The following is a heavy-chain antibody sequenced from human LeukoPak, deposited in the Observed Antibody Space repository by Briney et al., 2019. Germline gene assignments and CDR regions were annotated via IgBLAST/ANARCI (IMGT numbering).Heavy chain of an antibody. Sequence: SETLSLTCTVSGGSISSGGYYWSRIRQHPGKGLEWIGYIYYSGSTYYNPSLRSRVTISIDTSKNQFSLKLTSVTAADTAVYYCARGSNWNYGPPFDYWGQGTLVTVSS. CDR3: ARGSNWNYGPPFDY. V-gene: IGHV4-31*03. CDR1: GGSISSGGYY. J-gene: IGHJ4*02. CDR2: IYYSGST. D-gene: IGHD1-7*01.